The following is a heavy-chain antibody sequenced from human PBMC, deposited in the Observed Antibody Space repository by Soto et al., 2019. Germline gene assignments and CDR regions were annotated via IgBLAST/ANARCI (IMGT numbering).Heavy chain of an antibody. CDR3: ARGRDSSGYYPGDAFDI. CDR1: GGSISSGGYY. V-gene: IGHV4-31*03. J-gene: IGHJ3*02. CDR2: IYYSGST. D-gene: IGHD3-22*01. Sequence: QVQLQESGPGLVKPSQTLSLTCTVSGGSISSGGYYWSWIRQHPGKGLEWIGYIYYSGSTYYNPSLKGRVTISVDTSKNQFSLKLSSVTAADTAVYYCARGRDSSGYYPGDAFDIWGQGTMVTVSS.